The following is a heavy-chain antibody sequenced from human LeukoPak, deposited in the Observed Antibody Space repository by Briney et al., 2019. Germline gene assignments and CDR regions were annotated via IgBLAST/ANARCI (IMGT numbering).Heavy chain of an antibody. CDR2: ISAGGNS. V-gene: IGHV4-34*01. CDR3: AREIDGTVTTQFWIYYYYYMDV. Sequence: SETLSLTCAVYGGSFSGYFWTWIRQSPGKGLEWIGEISAGGNSNENPSLKSRVTMSVDTSKNQFSLKLSSVTAADTAVYYCAREIDGTVTTQFWIYYYYYMDVWGKGTTVTISS. D-gene: IGHD4-17*01. CDR1: GGSFSGYF. J-gene: IGHJ6*03.